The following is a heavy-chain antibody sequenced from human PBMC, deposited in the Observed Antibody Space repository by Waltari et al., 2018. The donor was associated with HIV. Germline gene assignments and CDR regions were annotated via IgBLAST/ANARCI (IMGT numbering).Heavy chain of an antibody. D-gene: IGHD2-8*01. CDR2: IRKDGNEK. CDR3: AGRSPARRLNWFDP. CDR1: GSTFSSDW. J-gene: IGHJ5*02. Sequence: EVQLVESGGVLVGRGGSPRPYRPASGSTFSSDWMRWVRQAPGKVLAWVANIRKDGNEKYYVDSMKGRCTISRDNAKNSLYLRINSLRAEDTAVYYCAGRSPARRLNWFDPWGQGTLVIVSS. V-gene: IGHV3-7*01.